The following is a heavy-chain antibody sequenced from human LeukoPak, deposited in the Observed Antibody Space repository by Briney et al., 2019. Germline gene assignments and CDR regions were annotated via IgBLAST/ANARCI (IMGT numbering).Heavy chain of an antibody. CDR3: AKNYYDTSGAY. V-gene: IGHV3-7*01. CDR1: GLTFSNYW. CDR2: IKQDGSAK. Sequence: PGGSLRLSCAASGLTFSNYWMSWVRQAPGKGLEWVANIKQDGSAKYYVDSVKGRFTISRDNAKNSLYLQMNSLRAEDTAVYYCAKNYYDTSGAYWGQGTLVTVSS. J-gene: IGHJ4*02. D-gene: IGHD3-22*01.